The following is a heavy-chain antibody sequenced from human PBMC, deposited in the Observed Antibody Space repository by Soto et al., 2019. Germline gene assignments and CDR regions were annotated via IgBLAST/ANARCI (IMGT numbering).Heavy chain of an antibody. CDR3: ARGDDLGIGGISWDY. CDR2: ISSSSSYI. D-gene: IGHD7-27*01. V-gene: IGHV3-21*01. J-gene: IGHJ4*02. Sequence: GGSLRLSCAASGFTFSSYSMNWVRQAPGKGLEWVSSISSSSSYIYYADSVKGRFTISRDNAKNSLYLQMNSLRAEDTAVYYCARGDDLGIGGISWDYWGQGTLVTVSS. CDR1: GFTFSSYS.